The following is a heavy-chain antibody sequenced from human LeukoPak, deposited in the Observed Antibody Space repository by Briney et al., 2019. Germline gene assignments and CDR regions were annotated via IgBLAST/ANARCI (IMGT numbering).Heavy chain of an antibody. Sequence: ASVTVSCKASGYTFTDYYMHWVRQAPGQGLEWMGRINPNSGGTNYAQKFQGRVTLTRDTSISTVYMELSSLRSDDTAVYYCARGELLFHYWGQGTLVTVSS. CDR1: GYTFTDYY. CDR3: ARGELLFHY. D-gene: IGHD1-26*01. V-gene: IGHV1-2*06. CDR2: INPNSGGT. J-gene: IGHJ4*02.